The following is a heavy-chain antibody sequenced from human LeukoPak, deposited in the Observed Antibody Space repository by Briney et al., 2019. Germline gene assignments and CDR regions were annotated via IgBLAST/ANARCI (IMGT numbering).Heavy chain of an antibody. J-gene: IGHJ4*02. V-gene: IGHV1-2*06. Sequence: ASVKVSCKASGYTFTDYYMHWVRQAPGQGLEWMGRINPNSGGTNLAQNFQGRVTMTRDTSIGTAYMDLSRLRFDDTAVYYCARQRSGYVVDYWGQGTLVTVSS. CDR2: INPNSGGT. CDR3: ARQRSGYVVDY. D-gene: IGHD3-3*01. CDR1: GYTFTDYY.